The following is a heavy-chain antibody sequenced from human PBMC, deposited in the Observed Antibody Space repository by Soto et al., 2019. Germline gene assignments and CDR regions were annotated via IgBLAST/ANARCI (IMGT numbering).Heavy chain of an antibody. CDR2: INPYGGAA. J-gene: IGHJ6*02. CDR3: ARRITIFGVVYMDV. D-gene: IGHD3-3*01. Sequence: ASVKVSCKASGYTFSSYYMNWVRQAPGQGLEWMGIINPYGGAATYAEKFQGRVTMTRDTSTSTVYMELSSLRSEDTAVYYCARRITIFGVVYMDVWGQGTTVTVSS. CDR1: GYTFSSYY. V-gene: IGHV1-46*01.